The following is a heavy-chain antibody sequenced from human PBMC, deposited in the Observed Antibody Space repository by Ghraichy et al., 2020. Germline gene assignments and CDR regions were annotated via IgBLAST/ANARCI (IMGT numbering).Heavy chain of an antibody. CDR2: INHSGST. D-gene: IGHD3-10*01. CDR1: GGSFSGYY. Sequence: SETLSLTCAVYGGSFSGYYWSWIRQPPGKGLEWIGEINHSGSTNYNPSLKSRVTISVDTSKNQFSLKLSSVTAADTAVYYCARGGGSGSYRWYQHYYMDVWGKGTTVTVSS. CDR3: ARGGGSGSYRWYQHYYMDV. J-gene: IGHJ6*03. V-gene: IGHV4-34*01.